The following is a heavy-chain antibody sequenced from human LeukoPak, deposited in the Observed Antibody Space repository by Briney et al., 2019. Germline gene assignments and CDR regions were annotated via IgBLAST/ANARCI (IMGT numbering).Heavy chain of an antibody. D-gene: IGHD2-15*01. CDR2: ISSSGSTI. J-gene: IGHJ4*02. V-gene: IGHV3-11*01. CDR3: AKVRVGTAHFDY. Sequence: PGGSLRLSCAASGFIFSDYYMSWIRQAPGKGLEWVSYISSSGSTIYYSDSVKGRFTISRDNAKDSLYLQMNSLRAEDTAVYYCAKVRVGTAHFDYWGQGTLVTVSS. CDR1: GFIFSDYY.